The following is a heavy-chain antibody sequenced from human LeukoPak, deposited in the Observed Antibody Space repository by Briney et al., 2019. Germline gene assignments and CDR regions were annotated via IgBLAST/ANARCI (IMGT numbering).Heavy chain of an antibody. Sequence: GASVKVSCKVSGYTLTELSMHWVRQAPGKGLEWMGGFDPEDGETIYAQKFQGRVTMTEDTSTDTAYMELSSLRSEDTAVYYWATVSYYYGSGSPFDYWGQGTLVTVSS. CDR3: ATVSYYYGSGSPFDY. CDR2: FDPEDGET. J-gene: IGHJ4*02. V-gene: IGHV1-24*01. D-gene: IGHD3-10*01. CDR1: GYTLTELS.